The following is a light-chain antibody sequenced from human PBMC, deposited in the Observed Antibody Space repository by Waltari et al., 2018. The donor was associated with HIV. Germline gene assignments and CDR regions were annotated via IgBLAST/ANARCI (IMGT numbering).Light chain of an antibody. Sequence: IVLTQSPGTLSLSPGERATLSCRTGQSVSSSYLAWYQQKPGQSPRLLIYATATRATGIPDRFSGFGSGTHCSLTISRLGPEDVAVYYCQLYGTFGQGTKVEIK. CDR1: QSVSSSY. CDR3: QLYGT. V-gene: IGKV3-20*01. CDR2: ATA. J-gene: IGKJ1*01.